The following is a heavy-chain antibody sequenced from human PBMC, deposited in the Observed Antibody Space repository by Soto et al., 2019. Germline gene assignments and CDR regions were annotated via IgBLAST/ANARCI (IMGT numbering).Heavy chain of an antibody. Sequence: EVQLLESGGGLVQPGGSLRLSCAASGFTFSSYAMNWVRQAPGKGLEWVSVISGSDGSTYYADSVKGRFTISRDNSKNTLNLQMSSLRAEDTAVYYCARRRSSWYFDYWGQGTLVTVSS. V-gene: IGHV3-23*01. CDR1: GFTFSSYA. CDR2: ISGSDGST. D-gene: IGHD6-13*01. J-gene: IGHJ4*02. CDR3: ARRRSSWYFDY.